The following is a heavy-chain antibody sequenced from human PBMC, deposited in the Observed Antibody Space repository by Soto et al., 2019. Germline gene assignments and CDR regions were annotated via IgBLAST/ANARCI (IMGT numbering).Heavy chain of an antibody. CDR2: IWYDGSNK. D-gene: IGHD2-2*01. CDR3: ARDGVVPAATYYYGMDV. CDR1: GFTFSSYG. J-gene: IGHJ6*02. V-gene: IGHV3-33*01. Sequence: GGSLRLSCAASGFTFSSYGMHWVHQAPGKGLEWVAVIWYDGSNKYYADSVKGRFTISRDNSKNMLYLQMNSMRAEDTAVYYCARDGVVPAATYYYGMDVWGQGTTVTVSS.